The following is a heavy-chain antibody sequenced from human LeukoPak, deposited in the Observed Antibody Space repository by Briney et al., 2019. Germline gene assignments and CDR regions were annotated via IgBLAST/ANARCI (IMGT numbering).Heavy chain of an antibody. CDR1: GYTFTSYG. Sequence: ASVKVSCKASGYTFTSYGISWVRQAPGQGLEWMGWISAYNGNTNYAQKLQGRVTMTTDTSTSTAYMELRRLRSDDTAVYYCARDSDIDFWSGYSFDYWGQGTLVTVSS. CDR2: ISAYNGNT. V-gene: IGHV1-18*01. D-gene: IGHD3-3*01. J-gene: IGHJ4*02. CDR3: ARDSDIDFWSGYSFDY.